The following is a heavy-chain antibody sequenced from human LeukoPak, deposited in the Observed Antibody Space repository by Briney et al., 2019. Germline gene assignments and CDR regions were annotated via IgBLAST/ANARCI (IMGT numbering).Heavy chain of an antibody. CDR3: ARHVPVQQQLTQGFDP. Sequence: GGSLRLSCAASGFTFSSYAMSWVRQAPGKGLEWVSAISGSGGSTYYADSVKGRFTISRDNSKNTLYLQMNSLRAEDTAVYYCARHVPVQQQLTQGFDPWGQGTLVTVSP. J-gene: IGHJ5*02. CDR1: GFTFSSYA. V-gene: IGHV3-23*01. D-gene: IGHD6-13*01. CDR2: ISGSGGST.